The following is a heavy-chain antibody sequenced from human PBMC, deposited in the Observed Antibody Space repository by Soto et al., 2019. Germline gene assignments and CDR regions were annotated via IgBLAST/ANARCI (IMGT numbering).Heavy chain of an antibody. CDR3: VHLLTGGRFDS. Sequence: QITLKESGPSLVKPTETLTLTCTFSGFSLSSSGVGVAWIRQPPGKPLEWLALIYWYDEKYTSPSLKSRLTITKDTSNNQVVLLMTNMDPVDTATYFCVHLLTGGRFDSWGQGTLVTVSS. D-gene: IGHD3-16*01. V-gene: IGHV2-5*01. CDR2: IYWYDEK. CDR1: GFSLSSSGVG. J-gene: IGHJ4*02.